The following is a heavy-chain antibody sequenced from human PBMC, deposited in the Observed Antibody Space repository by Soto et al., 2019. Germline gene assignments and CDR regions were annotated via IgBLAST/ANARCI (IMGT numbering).Heavy chain of an antibody. CDR3: ARDGAGAYGLGWFDP. D-gene: IGHD2-21*01. J-gene: IGHJ5*02. CDR2: IYHSGST. V-gene: IGHV4-31*03. Sequence: SETLSLTCTVSGDSISRGGYYCNWLRPHPRKGLEWIGYIYHSGSTIYNPSLKSRVTISVDTSKNRLSLELSNVTAADTAVYYCARDGAGAYGLGWFDPWGQGILVTVSS. CDR1: GDSISRGGYY.